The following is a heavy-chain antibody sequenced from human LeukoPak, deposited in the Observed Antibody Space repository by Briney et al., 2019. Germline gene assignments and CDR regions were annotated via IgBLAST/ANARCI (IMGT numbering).Heavy chain of an antibody. V-gene: IGHV4-34*01. CDR1: GGSISSYY. D-gene: IGHD4-11*01. CDR2: INHSGST. J-gene: IGHJ4*02. CDR3: ARGVSYRKYSLDY. Sequence: PSETLSLTCTVSGGSISSYYWSWIRQPPGKGLEWIGEINHSGSTNYNPSLKSRVTISVDTSKNQFSLKLSSVTAADTAVYYCARGVSYRKYSLDYWGQGTLVTVSS.